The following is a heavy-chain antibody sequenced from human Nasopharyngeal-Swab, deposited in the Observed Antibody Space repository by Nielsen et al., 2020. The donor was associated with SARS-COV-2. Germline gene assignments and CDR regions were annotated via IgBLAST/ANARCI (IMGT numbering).Heavy chain of an antibody. J-gene: IGHJ5*02. Sequence: SETLSLTCTVSGGSISGYYWSWIRQSPGKGLEWIGYFYYSGITNYNPSLKSRVTISVDTSKNQFSLKLSSVTAADTAVYYCATQRLDYYYDSSGYYSNWFDPWGQGTLVTVSS. D-gene: IGHD3-22*01. CDR2: FYYSGIT. V-gene: IGHV4-59*08. CDR3: ATQRLDYYYDSSGYYSNWFDP. CDR1: GGSISGYY.